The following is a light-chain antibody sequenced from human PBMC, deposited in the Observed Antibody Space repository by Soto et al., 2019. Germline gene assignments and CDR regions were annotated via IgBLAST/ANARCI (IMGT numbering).Light chain of an antibody. CDR1: RSNIGNYD. CDR3: GTWDNSLSVYV. V-gene: IGLV1-51*02. CDR2: ENN. J-gene: IGLJ1*01. Sequence: VLTQPPSVSAAPGQKATISCSGSRSNIGNYDVSWYQQLPGAAPKLFIYENNKRPSGIPDRFSGSKSGTSATLGITGLQTGDEADYYCGTWDNSLSVYVFGTGTKVTVL.